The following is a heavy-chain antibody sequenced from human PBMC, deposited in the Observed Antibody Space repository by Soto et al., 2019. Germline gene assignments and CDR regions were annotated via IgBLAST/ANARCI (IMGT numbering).Heavy chain of an antibody. J-gene: IGHJ4*02. Sequence: LGESLKISCHGSGYSFAGYWITWVRQKPGKGLEWMGRIDPSDSQTYYSPSFRGHVTISVTKSITTVFLQWSSLRASDTAMYYCARQIYDSDTGPNFQYYFDSWGQGTPVTVSS. V-gene: IGHV5-10-1*01. CDR2: IDPSDSQT. CDR1: GYSFAGYW. CDR3: ARQIYDSDTGPNFQYYFDS. D-gene: IGHD3-22*01.